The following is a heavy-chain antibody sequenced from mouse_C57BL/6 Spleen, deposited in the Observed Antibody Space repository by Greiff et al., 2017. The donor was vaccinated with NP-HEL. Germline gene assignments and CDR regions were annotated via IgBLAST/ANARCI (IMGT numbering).Heavy chain of an antibody. CDR3: ARIPIYYGKGYYAMDD. V-gene: IGHV1-82*01. Sequence: QVQLQQSGPELVKPGASVKISCKASGYAFSSSWMNWVKQRPGQGLEWIGRIYPGDGDTNYNGKFKGKATLTADKSSSTAYMQLSSLTSEDSAVYFCARIPIYYGKGYYAMDDWGKGTSVTVSS. CDR2: IYPGDGDT. J-gene: IGHJ4*01. D-gene: IGHD2-1*01. CDR1: GYAFSSSW.